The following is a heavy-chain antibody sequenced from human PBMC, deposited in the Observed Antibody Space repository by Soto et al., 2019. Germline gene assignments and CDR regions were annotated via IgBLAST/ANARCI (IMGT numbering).Heavy chain of an antibody. V-gene: IGHV3-23*01. CDR3: AKVSRGIGVVPAALN. CDR1: GHTFHNYA. J-gene: IGHJ4*02. D-gene: IGHD2-2*01. CDR2: ISGSGGST. Sequence: EVQLLESGGGLEQPGGSLRLSCVGSGHTFHNYAMTWVRQAPGKGLEWVSGISGSGGSTYYADSVRGRFTISRDDSKNTLYLQMNSLSAEDTAVYYCAKVSRGIGVVPAALNWGQGTRVTVSS.